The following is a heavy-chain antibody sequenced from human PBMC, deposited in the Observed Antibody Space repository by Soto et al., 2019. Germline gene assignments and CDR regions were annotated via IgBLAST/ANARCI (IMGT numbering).Heavy chain of an antibody. Sequence: GGSLRLSCAASGFTFSDYYMSWIRQAPGKGLEWVSYISSSGSTIYYADSVKGRFTISRDNAKNSLYLQMNSLRTEDTAVYYCARVVAAAGRLYFIDDWGQGALVTVSS. D-gene: IGHD6-13*01. J-gene: IGHJ4*02. V-gene: IGHV3-11*01. CDR1: GFTFSDYY. CDR2: ISSSGSTI. CDR3: ARVVAAAGRLYFIDD.